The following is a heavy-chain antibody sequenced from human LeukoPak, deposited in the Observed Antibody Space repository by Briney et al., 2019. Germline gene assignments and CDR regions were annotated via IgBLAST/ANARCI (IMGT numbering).Heavy chain of an antibody. J-gene: IGHJ4*02. CDR3: AKDHAPYCGGDCYSDY. CDR1: GGTFSSYA. Sequence: SVKVSCKASGGTFSSYAISWVRQAPGQGLEWMGRIIPILGIANYAQKFQGRVTITADKSTSTAYMELNSLRAEDTAVYYCAKDHAPYCGGDCYSDYWGQGTLVTVSS. V-gene: IGHV1-69*04. CDR2: IIPILGIA. D-gene: IGHD2-21*01.